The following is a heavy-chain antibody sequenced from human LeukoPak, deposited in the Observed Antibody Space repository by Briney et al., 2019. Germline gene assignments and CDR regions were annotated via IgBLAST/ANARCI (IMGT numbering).Heavy chain of an antibody. D-gene: IGHD5-12*01. CDR3: AKDRGYSGYDFDN. CDR1: GFTFSSYA. V-gene: IGHV3-23*01. Sequence: GGSLRLSCITSGFTFSSYAMSWVRQAPGKGLEWVASISGSGGTPYYADSEKGHFTISRDNSKNTLYLQMNSLRDEDTAVYHCAKDRGYSGYDFDNWGQGTLVTVSS. CDR2: ISGSGGTP. J-gene: IGHJ4*02.